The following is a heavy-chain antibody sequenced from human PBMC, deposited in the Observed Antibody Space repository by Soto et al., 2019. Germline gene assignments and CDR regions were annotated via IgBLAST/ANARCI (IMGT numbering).Heavy chain of an antibody. CDR1: GGSVSSDAYS. Sequence: SETLSLTCVVSGGSVSSDAYSWSWLRQPPGKGLEWIGYIYHTGSTYSAPSLKSRVTISIDRSKNQFSLRLSSVTAAATAVYYCARGEFQLLPDYWGQGTLVIVSS. CDR2: IYHTGST. J-gene: IGHJ4*02. D-gene: IGHD2-2*01. CDR3: ARGEFQLLPDY. V-gene: IGHV4-30-2*01.